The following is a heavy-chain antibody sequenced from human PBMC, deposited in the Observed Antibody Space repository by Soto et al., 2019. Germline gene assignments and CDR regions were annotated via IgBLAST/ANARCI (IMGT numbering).Heavy chain of an antibody. Sequence: PSETLSLTCTVSGGSISSSSYYWGWIRQPPGKGLEWIGSIYYSGSTYYNPSLKSRVTISVDTSKNQFSLKLSSVTAADTAVYYCASTGYSSSWYPRDEYYYYGMDVWGQGTTVTVSS. V-gene: IGHV4-39*01. CDR2: IYYSGST. J-gene: IGHJ6*02. CDR3: ASTGYSSSWYPRDEYYYYGMDV. CDR1: GGSISSSSYY. D-gene: IGHD6-13*01.